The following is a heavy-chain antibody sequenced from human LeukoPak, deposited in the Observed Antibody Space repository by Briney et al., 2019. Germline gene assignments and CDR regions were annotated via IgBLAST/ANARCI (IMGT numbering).Heavy chain of an antibody. CDR1: GFTFSSYW. Sequence: GGSLRLSCAASGFTFSSYWMNWVRQAPGKGLEWVANIKQDGSEKYYVDSVKGRFTISRDNAKNSLYLQMNSLRAEDTAVYYCARVISSGWYPFDAFDIWGQGTMVTVSS. V-gene: IGHV3-7*01. CDR3: ARVISSGWYPFDAFDI. CDR2: IKQDGSEK. J-gene: IGHJ3*02. D-gene: IGHD6-19*01.